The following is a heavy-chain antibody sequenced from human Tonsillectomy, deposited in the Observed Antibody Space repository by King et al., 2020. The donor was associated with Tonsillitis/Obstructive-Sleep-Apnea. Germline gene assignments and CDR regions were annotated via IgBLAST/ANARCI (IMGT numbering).Heavy chain of an antibody. J-gene: IGHJ6*03. V-gene: IGHV4-59*01. Sequence: QLQESGPGLVKPSETLSLTCTVSGGSISSYYWSWIRQPPGKGLEWIGYIYYSGSTNYNPSLKSRVTISVDTSKNPFSLKLSSVTAADTAVYYCARVATYYDFWSGYYDYYYYYMDVWGKGTTVTVSS. D-gene: IGHD3-3*01. CDR2: IYYSGST. CDR1: GGSISSYY. CDR3: ARVATYYDFWSGYYDYYYYYMDV.